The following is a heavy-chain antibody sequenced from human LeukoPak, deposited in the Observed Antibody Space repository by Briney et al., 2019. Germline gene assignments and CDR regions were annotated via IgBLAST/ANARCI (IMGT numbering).Heavy chain of an antibody. Sequence: GRSLRLSCAASGFPYSSYCMSWARQTWAKGLEGVANINQDGCETYYVDSVKGRFTITRDNAKNSLYLQMNSLRAEDTAVYYCARYYDFWSGLPFDYWGQGTLVTVSS. V-gene: IGHV3-7*01. D-gene: IGHD3-3*01. CDR2: INQDGCET. CDR1: GFPYSSYC. CDR3: ARYYDFWSGLPFDY. J-gene: IGHJ4*02.